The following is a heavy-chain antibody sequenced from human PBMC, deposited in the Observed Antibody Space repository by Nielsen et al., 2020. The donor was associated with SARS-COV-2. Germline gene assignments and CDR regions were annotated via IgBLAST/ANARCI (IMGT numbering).Heavy chain of an antibody. D-gene: IGHD3-10*01. CDR1: GFNVGNNF. Sequence: GGSLRLSCAASGFNVGNNFMTWVRQAPEKGLEWVAVIHSGGRTVYSESVKGRFTISRHSSKNTLYLQMNSLRSEDTAIYYCARDFKVGEPQDYHYGMDVWGQGTTVTVSS. J-gene: IGHJ6*02. CDR3: ARDFKVGEPQDYHYGMDV. CDR2: IHSGGRT. V-gene: IGHV3-53*04.